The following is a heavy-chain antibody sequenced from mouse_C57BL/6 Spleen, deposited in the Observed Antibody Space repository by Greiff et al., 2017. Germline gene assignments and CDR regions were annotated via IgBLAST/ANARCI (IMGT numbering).Heavy chain of an antibody. V-gene: IGHV5-17*01. D-gene: IGHD2-4*01. Sequence: EVQLVESGGGLVKPGGSLTLSCAASGFTFSDYGMHWVRQAPEKGLEWVAYISSGSSTIYYADTVKGRFTISRDNAKNTLFLQMTSLRSEDTARYYCARRYDYDDGYYFDYWGQGTTLTVSS. CDR3: ARRYDYDDGYYFDY. J-gene: IGHJ2*01. CDR2: ISSGSSTI. CDR1: GFTFSDYG.